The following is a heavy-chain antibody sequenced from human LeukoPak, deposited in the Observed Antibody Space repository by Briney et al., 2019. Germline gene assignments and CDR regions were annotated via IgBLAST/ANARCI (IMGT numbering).Heavy chain of an antibody. J-gene: IGHJ4*02. D-gene: IGHD3-16*01. V-gene: IGHV3-7*03. Sequence: GGSLRLSCAASGFTFSSYWMSWVRQAPGKGPEWVANIGQDGSQTNHVDSVQGRFTISRDNAKNSLYLQMNSLRVEDTAIYYCARDRGDLDSWGQGTLVAVSS. CDR3: ARDRGDLDS. CDR1: GFTFSSYW. CDR2: IGQDGSQT.